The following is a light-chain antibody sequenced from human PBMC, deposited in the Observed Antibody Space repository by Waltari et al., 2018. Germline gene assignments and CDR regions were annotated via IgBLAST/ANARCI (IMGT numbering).Light chain of an antibody. CDR3: QQYNNWRT. Sequence: LMTQSPSTLSVSTGERATLSCRASQSISRNLAWYQQKPRQASRLLIYGGSTRAPGVPARFSGSGSGTEFTLSISSLQSEDFAVYYCQQYNNWRTFGQGTKLEI. J-gene: IGKJ2*01. CDR1: QSISRN. CDR2: GGS. V-gene: IGKV3-15*01.